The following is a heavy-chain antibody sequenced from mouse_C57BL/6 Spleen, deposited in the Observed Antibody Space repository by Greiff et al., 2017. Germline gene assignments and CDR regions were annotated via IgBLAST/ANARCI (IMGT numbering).Heavy chain of an antibody. CDR1: GYTFTSYG. CDR2: IYPRSGNT. Sequence: QVQLQQSGAELARPGASVKLSCKASGYTFTSYGISWVKQSTGQGLEWIGEIYPRSGNTYYNEKFKGKATLTADKSSSTAYMELRSLTSEDSAVYFCARDHYGSSYRYYFDYWGQGTTLTVSS. J-gene: IGHJ2*01. V-gene: IGHV1-81*01. CDR3: ARDHYGSSYRYYFDY. D-gene: IGHD1-1*01.